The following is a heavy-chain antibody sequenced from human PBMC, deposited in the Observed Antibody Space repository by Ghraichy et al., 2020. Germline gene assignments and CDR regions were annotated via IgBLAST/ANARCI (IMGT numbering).Heavy chain of an antibody. J-gene: IGHJ4*02. CDR3: ARGTSGYISNY. Sequence: GESLNISCKASGYIFTNYAMHWVRQAPGQRLEWIGWINTGTDDTKYSQRFQGRITLTRDTSASTVSMELSSLRSEDTAVYYCARGTSGYISNYWGQGTLVTVSS. CDR2: INTGTDDT. V-gene: IGHV1-3*04. CDR1: GYIFTNYA. D-gene: IGHD5-12*01.